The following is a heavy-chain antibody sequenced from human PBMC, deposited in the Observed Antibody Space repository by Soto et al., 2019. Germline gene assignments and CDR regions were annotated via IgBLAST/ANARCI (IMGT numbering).Heavy chain of an antibody. CDR3: ARVWGMTPDF. CDR2: IYYSGST. D-gene: IGHD7-27*01. CDR1: GGSISSGGYY. Sequence: QVQLQESGPGLVKPSQTLSLTCTVSGGSISSGGYYWSWIRQHPGKGLEWIGYIYYSGSTYYNPSLXGXVXIXXDTSKNQCSLKLSSVTAADTAVYYCARVWGMTPDFWGQGTLVTVSS. J-gene: IGHJ4*02. V-gene: IGHV4-31*03.